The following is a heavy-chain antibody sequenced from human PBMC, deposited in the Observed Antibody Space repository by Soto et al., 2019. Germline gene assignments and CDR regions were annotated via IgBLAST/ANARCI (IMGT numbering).Heavy chain of an antibody. Sequence: QVQLVQSGAEVKKPGASVKVSCKSSGSTFTSYDINWVRQATGQGLEWMGWMNPNSGNPGYAQKFQGRVTMTRNTSIITAYMELSSLRSKDTAVYYGARVAYCSNTSCLCMDGWGKGTTVTVSS. V-gene: IGHV1-8*01. CDR3: ARVAYCSNTSCLCMDG. CDR1: GSTFTSYD. J-gene: IGHJ6*04. D-gene: IGHD2-2*01. CDR2: MNPNSGNP.